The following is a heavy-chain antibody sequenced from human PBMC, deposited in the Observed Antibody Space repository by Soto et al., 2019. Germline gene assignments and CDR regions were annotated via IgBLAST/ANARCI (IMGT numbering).Heavy chain of an antibody. J-gene: IGHJ5*02. D-gene: IGHD2-15*01. CDR2: IYYSGST. CDR1: GGSISSCGYY. V-gene: IGHV4-31*03. Sequence: SETLSLTCTVSGGSISSCGYYWSWIRQHPGKGLEWIGYIYYSGSTYYNPSLKSRVTISVDTSKNQFSLKLSSVTAADTAVYYCARGYCSGGSCYLNWFDPWGQGTLVTVSS. CDR3: ARGYCSGGSCYLNWFDP.